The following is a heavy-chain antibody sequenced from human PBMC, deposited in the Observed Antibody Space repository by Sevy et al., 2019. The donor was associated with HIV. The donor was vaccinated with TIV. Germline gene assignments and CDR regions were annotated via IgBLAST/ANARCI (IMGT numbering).Heavy chain of an antibody. J-gene: IGHJ6*02. CDR1: GGSISDHY. CDR2: IHYFGSA. Sequence: SETLSLTCTVSGGSISDHYWNWIRQPPGKGLEWIGQIHYFGSANYNPSLKSRVTISLDTSNNRFSLKLISVNAADTAVYYCARDTSGYSSGWYPYYNYYGLDVWGQGTTVTVSS. D-gene: IGHD6-19*01. CDR3: ARDTSGYSSGWYPYYNYYGLDV. V-gene: IGHV4-59*11.